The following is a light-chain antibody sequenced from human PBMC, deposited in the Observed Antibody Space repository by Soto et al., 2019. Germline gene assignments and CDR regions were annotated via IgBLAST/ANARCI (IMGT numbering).Light chain of an antibody. Sequence: DIQMTQSPSSLSASVGDRVTITCRASQGVNNSLAWCQHKPGKAPNSLIYAASSLQSGVPSKFSGSGSETDFTLTISSLQPEDFATYYCQQYKSFPFTFGPGTKVDIK. CDR1: QGVNNS. V-gene: IGKV1-16*02. CDR2: AAS. CDR3: QQYKSFPFT. J-gene: IGKJ3*01.